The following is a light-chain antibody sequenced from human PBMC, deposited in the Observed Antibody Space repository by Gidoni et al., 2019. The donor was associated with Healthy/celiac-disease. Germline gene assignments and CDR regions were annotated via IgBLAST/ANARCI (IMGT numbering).Light chain of an antibody. CDR2: AAS. V-gene: IGKV1-39*01. J-gene: IGKJ4*01. CDR1: QSISSY. CDR3: QQSYSTPLT. Sequence: DIQMTPSPSSLSASVGDRVTITCRPSQSISSYLNWYQQKPGKAPKLLIYAASSLQSGVPSRFSGSGSWTDFTLTISSLQPEDFATYYCQQSYSTPLTFGGGTKVEIK.